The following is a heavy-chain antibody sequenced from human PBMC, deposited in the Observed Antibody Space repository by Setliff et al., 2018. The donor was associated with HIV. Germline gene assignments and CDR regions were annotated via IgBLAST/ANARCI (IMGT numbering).Heavy chain of an antibody. J-gene: IGHJ3*01. D-gene: IGHD1-1*01. Sequence: ASVKVSCKAPGYTFTSYGISWVRQAPGQGLEWMGWISAHNGKTNNAQKLQGRVTITTDTSTSTAYMELSRLRSDDTAVYYCARPAARYTWNDISPNDAFDVWGQGAVVTVSS. V-gene: IGHV1-18*01. CDR3: ARPAARYTWNDISPNDAFDV. CDR1: GYTFTSYG. CDR2: ISAHNGKT.